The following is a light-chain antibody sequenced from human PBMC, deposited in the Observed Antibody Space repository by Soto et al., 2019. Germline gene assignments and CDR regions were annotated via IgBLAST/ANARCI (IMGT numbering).Light chain of an antibody. Sequence: EVVLTQSPGTLSLYPGERATLSCRASPGVSANNLAWYQHKAGQTPRLLIYGASSRATGIPDRFSGSVSGTDCTITISDVEKEDGSVYYCHQRQSWTRTFGQGTKVDIK. V-gene: IGKV3-20*01. J-gene: IGKJ1*01. CDR2: GAS. CDR3: HQRQSWTRT. CDR1: PGVSANN.